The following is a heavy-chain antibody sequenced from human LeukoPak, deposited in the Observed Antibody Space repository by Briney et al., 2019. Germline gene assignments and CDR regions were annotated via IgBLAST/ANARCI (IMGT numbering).Heavy chain of an antibody. CDR1: GYTFTSYA. V-gene: IGHV1-3*01. CDR2: INAGNGNT. Sequence: ASVKVFCKASGYTFTSYAMHWVRQAPGQRLEWMGWINAGNGNTKYSQKFQGRVTITRDTSASTAYMELSSLRSEDTAVYYCARDSRYSGSPQYSDGMDVWGQGTTVTVSS. CDR3: ARDSRYSGSPQYSDGMDV. D-gene: IGHD1-26*01. J-gene: IGHJ6*02.